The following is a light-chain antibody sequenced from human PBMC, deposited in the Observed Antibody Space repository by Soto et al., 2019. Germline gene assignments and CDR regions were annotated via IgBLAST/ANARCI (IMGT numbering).Light chain of an antibody. CDR1: QSVSSGY. Sequence: EIVLTQSSGTLSLSPGERATLSCRATQSVSSGYLAWYQQKPGQAPRLIMSDASSRATGIPDRFSGSGSGTDFTLTISRLEPEDFAVYYCQQFVSSPITFGGGTKVEVK. V-gene: IGKV3-20*01. J-gene: IGKJ4*01. CDR3: QQFVSSPIT. CDR2: DAS.